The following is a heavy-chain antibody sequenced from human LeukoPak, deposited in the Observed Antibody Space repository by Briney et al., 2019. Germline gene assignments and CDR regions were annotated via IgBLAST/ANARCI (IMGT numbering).Heavy chain of an antibody. CDR1: GFTFSSYA. J-gene: IGHJ3*02. CDR2: INGSGGST. D-gene: IGHD3-3*02. CDR3: AKIRPPAYDI. V-gene: IGHV3-23*01. Sequence: PGGSLRLSCAASGFTFSSYAMSWVRQAPGKGLEWVSDINGSGGSTYYADSVKGRFTISRDNSKNTLYLQMNSLRAADTAVYYCAKIRPPAYDIWGQGTMVTVSS.